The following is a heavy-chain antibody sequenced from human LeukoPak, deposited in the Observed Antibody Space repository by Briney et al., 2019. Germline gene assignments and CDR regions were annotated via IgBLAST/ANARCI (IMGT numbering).Heavy chain of an antibody. CDR1: GYTFTSYY. CDR2: INPSGGST. V-gene: IGHV1-46*01. D-gene: IGHD3-16*01. Sequence: ASVTVSCKASGYTFTSYYMHWVRQAPGQGLEWMGIINPSGGSTIYAQKFQGRVTMTRDTSTSTVYMELSSLRYEDTAVYYCARDQAGGTPLTHWGQGTLVTVSS. J-gene: IGHJ4*02. CDR3: ARDQAGGTPLTH.